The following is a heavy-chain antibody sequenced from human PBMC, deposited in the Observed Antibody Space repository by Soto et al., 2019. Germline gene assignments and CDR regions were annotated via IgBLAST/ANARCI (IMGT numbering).Heavy chain of an antibody. J-gene: IGHJ5*01. D-gene: IGHD2-2*01. Sequence: GGFLRLSCAASGFTFSNYAMHWVRQAPGKGLEYVSAISSNAVSTYYADFVKGRFTISRDNSKNTLYLQMSSLRAEDTAVYYCVKDPHCSSPSCYNWFDSWGQGTLVTVSS. V-gene: IGHV3-64D*06. CDR3: VKDPHCSSPSCYNWFDS. CDR1: GFTFSNYA. CDR2: ISSNAVST.